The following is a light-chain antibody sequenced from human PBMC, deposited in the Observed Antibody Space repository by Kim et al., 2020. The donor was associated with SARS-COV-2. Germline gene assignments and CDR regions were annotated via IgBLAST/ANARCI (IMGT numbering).Light chain of an antibody. CDR2: DVN. Sequence: GLSITISCTGTSNDIGAYNYVSWYQRHPDKAPKLIIYDVNKRPSGVSNRFSGSKSGNTASLTISGLQAEDEADFFCSSYTTSSTYVFGTGTQVSVL. CDR3: SSYTTSSTYV. CDR1: SNDIGAYNY. J-gene: IGLJ1*01. V-gene: IGLV2-14*03.